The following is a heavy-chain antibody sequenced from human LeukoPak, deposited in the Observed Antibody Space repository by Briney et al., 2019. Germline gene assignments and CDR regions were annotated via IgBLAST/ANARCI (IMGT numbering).Heavy chain of an antibody. Sequence: ASVKVSCKVSGYTLTELSMRWVRQAPGEGLGWMGGFDPEDGETIYAQKFQGGVTMTEDTSTDTAYMELSSLRSEDTAVYYCARAIAVAGGDYWGQGTLVTVSS. D-gene: IGHD6-19*01. CDR3: ARAIAVAGGDY. CDR1: GYTLTELS. CDR2: FDPEDGET. J-gene: IGHJ4*02. V-gene: IGHV1-24*01.